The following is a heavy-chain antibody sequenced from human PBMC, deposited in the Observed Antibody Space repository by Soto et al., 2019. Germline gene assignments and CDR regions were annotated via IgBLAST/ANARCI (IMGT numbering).Heavy chain of an antibody. D-gene: IGHD3-16*01. Sequence: QVQLVQSGAEVKKPGASVKVSCKASGYTFTSYDINWVRQATGQGLEWMGWMNPNSGNTGYAQKFQGRVPMTRNTPVSTAYTELSSLSSVDTAVYYCAGVRGGGLYFDYWGQGTLVTVSS. CDR1: GYTFTSYD. CDR2: MNPNSGNT. V-gene: IGHV1-8*01. J-gene: IGHJ4*02. CDR3: AGVRGGGLYFDY.